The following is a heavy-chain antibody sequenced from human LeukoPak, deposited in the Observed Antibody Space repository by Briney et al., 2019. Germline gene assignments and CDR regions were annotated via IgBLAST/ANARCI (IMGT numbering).Heavy chain of an antibody. V-gene: IGHV1-18*01. Sequence: ASVKVSCKASGYTFTSYGISWVRPAPGQGLEWMGWISAYNGNTNYAQKLQGRVTMTTDTSTSTAYMELRSLRSDDTAVYYCARDQDYYDSSGSDYWGQGTLVTVSS. J-gene: IGHJ4*02. CDR1: GYTFTSYG. D-gene: IGHD3-22*01. CDR2: ISAYNGNT. CDR3: ARDQDYYDSSGSDY.